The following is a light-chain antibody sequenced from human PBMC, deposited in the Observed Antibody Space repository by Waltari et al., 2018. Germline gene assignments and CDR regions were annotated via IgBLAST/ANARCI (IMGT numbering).Light chain of an antibody. V-gene: IGLV1-40*01. Sequence: QSALTQPPSLSGAPGQRVSISCTGKTSNFAAGYDEHWYQQLPGAAPKLLIYDNSNRPSGVPDRFSGSKSGTSASLAITGLQADDEADYYCQSYDSALRNVVFGGGTKLTV. CDR3: QSYDSALRNVV. J-gene: IGLJ2*01. CDR2: DNS. CDR1: TSNFAAGYD.